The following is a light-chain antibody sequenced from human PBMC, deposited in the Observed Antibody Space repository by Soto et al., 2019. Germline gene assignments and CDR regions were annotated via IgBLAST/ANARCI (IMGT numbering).Light chain of an antibody. V-gene: IGKV3-20*01. CDR1: QSVSSNY. CDR2: AAS. J-gene: IGKJ2*01. CDR3: QQYGTSPHT. Sequence: EIVLTQSPGTLSLSPGERATLSCRASQSVSSNYLAWYQQKPGQAPRLLIYAASSRATDIPDRLSGSGSGTDFTLTISRLEHEDSAVYSWQQYGTSPHTFGQGTKLEIK.